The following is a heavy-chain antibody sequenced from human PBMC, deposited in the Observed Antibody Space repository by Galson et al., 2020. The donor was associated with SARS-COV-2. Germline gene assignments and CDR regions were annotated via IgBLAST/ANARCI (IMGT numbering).Heavy chain of an antibody. CDR1: GFTFSDYY. CDR3: ARDRVPADYYYYGMDV. V-gene: IGHV3-11*06. Sequence: GGSLRLSCAASGFTFSDYYMSWIRQAPGKGLEWVSYISSSSSYTNYADSVKGRFTISRDNAKNSLYLQMNSLRAEDTAVYYCARDRVPADYYYYGMDVWGQGTTVTVSS. J-gene: IGHJ6*02. CDR2: ISSSSSYT. D-gene: IGHD2-2*01.